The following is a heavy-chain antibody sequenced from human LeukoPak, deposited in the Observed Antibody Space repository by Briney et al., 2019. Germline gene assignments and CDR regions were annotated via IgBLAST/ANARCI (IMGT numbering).Heavy chain of an antibody. D-gene: IGHD3-9*01. J-gene: IGHJ4*02. CDR3: AKGEYYDILTGYNDY. CDR1: GFTFSSYA. Sequence: PGGSLRLSCAASGFTFSSYAMSWVRQAPGKGLEWVSVISGSGGTTNYADSVKGRFTASRDNSNNTLYLQMSSLRAEDTAVYYCAKGEYYDILTGYNDYWGQGTLVTVSS. V-gene: IGHV3-23*01. CDR2: ISGSGGTT.